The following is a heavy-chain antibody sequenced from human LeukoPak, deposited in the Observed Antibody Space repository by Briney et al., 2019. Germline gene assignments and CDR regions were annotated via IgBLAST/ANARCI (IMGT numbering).Heavy chain of an antibody. CDR2: VWSDGTNK. Sequence: GGSLRLSCAASGFTFSSYGIHWVRQAPGKGLEWVAAVWSDGTNKYYADSVKGRFTISRDNPKNTLSLQMNSLRAEDTAVYYCARERPIITYFDYWGQGTLVTVSS. CDR3: ARERPIITYFDY. J-gene: IGHJ4*02. CDR1: GFTFSSYG. V-gene: IGHV3-33*01. D-gene: IGHD5-24*01.